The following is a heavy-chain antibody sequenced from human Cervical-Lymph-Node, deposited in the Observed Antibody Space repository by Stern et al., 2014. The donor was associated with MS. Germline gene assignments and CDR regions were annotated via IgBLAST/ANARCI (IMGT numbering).Heavy chain of an antibody. CDR2: IYHSGST. CDR3: ARGAYSSSSDLWY. J-gene: IGHJ4*02. V-gene: IGHV4-59*01. Sequence: VQLVESGPGLVQPSETLSLTCSVSGGSMTNYFWSWIRQPPGKGLEWIGYIYHSGSTNYNPSLKSRVTISVDTSNNQFSLKLTSVTTADTAIYYCARGAYSSSSDLWYWGQGALVTVSS. CDR1: GGSMTNYF. D-gene: IGHD6-6*01.